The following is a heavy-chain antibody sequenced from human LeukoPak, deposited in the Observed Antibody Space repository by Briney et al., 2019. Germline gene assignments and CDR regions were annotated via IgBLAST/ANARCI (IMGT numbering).Heavy chain of an antibody. D-gene: IGHD2-21*01. Sequence: GGSLRLSCAASGFTFSSYWMNWVRQAPGKGLEWVANIKQDGSEKYYVDSVKGRFTISRDNAKNSLYLQMNSLRAEDTAVYYCAREAPYCGGDCYNYGMDVWGQGTTVTVSS. J-gene: IGHJ6*02. CDR1: GFTFSSYW. CDR3: AREAPYCGGDCYNYGMDV. V-gene: IGHV3-7*01. CDR2: IKQDGSEK.